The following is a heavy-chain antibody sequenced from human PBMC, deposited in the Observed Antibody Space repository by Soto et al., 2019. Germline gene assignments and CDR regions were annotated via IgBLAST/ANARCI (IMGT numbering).Heavy chain of an antibody. CDR1: GFTFSSYA. CDR3: AKADQFSYYYYGMDV. Sequence: GGSLRLSCAASGFTFSSYAMSWVRQAPGKGLEWVSAISGSGGSTYYADSVKGRFTISRDNSKNTLYLQMNSLRAEDTAVYYCAKADQFSYYYYGMDVWGQGTTVTVSS. CDR2: ISGSGGST. J-gene: IGHJ6*02. V-gene: IGHV3-23*01.